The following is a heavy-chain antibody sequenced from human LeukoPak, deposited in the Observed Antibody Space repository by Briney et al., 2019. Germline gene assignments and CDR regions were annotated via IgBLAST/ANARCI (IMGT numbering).Heavy chain of an antibody. CDR1: GFTFSNAW. D-gene: IGHD2-2*01. CDR2: IKSKTDGGTT. J-gene: IGHJ4*02. Sequence: GGSLRLSCAASGFTFSNAWMSWVRQAPGKGLEWVGRIKSKTDGGTTDYAAPVKGRFTISRDDSKNTLYLQMNSLKTEDTAVYYCTTDLTSIVVVPAAIPDFYWGQGTLVTVSS. V-gene: IGHV3-15*01. CDR3: TTDLTSIVVVPAAIPDFY.